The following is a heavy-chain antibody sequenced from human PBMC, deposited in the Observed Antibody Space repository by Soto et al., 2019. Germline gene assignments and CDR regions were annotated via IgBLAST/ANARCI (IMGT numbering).Heavy chain of an antibody. CDR2: ISGSRGST. Sequence: EVQLLDSGGGLVQPGGSLRLSCVASGFTFSIYAMSWVRQAPGEGLERVSSISGSRGSTYYADSVKGRFTISRDNSKNTVYLHMNSLRAEDTALYYCAKESSGGGVDHLDYWGQGTLVTVSS. D-gene: IGHD3-16*01. CDR3: AKESSGGGVDHLDY. V-gene: IGHV3-23*01. CDR1: GFTFSIYA. J-gene: IGHJ4*02.